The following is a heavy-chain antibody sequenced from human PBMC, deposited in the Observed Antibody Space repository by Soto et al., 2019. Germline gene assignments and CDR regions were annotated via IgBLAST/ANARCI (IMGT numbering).Heavy chain of an antibody. D-gene: IGHD1-1*01. J-gene: IGHJ6*02. Sequence: ASVKVSCKASGYTFTSYDINWVRQANGQGLEWMGWMNPNSGNTGYAQKFQGWVTMTRDTSISTAYMELSRLRSDDTAVYYCAGSTAPYGMDVWGQGTTVTVSS. CDR3: AGSTAPYGMDV. CDR1: GYTFTSYD. V-gene: IGHV1-8*01. CDR2: MNPNSGNT.